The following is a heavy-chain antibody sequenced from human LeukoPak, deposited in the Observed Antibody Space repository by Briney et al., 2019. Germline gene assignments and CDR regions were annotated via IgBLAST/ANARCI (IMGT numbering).Heavy chain of an antibody. D-gene: IGHD3-10*01. CDR3: ARVVLGRELLPPPYYFDY. Sequence: SETLSLTCAVYGGSFSGYYWSWIRQPPGKGLEWIGSIYHSGSTNYNPSLKSRVTISVDKSKNQFSLKLSSVTAADTAVYYCARVVLGRELLPPPYYFDYWGQGTLVTVSS. CDR1: GGSFSGYY. J-gene: IGHJ4*02. CDR2: IYHSGST. V-gene: IGHV4-34*01.